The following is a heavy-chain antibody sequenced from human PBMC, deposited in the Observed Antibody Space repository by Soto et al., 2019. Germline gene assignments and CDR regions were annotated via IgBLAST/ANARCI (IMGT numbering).Heavy chain of an antibody. J-gene: IGHJ5*02. Sequence: QLQLQESGPGLVKPSETLSLTCTVSGGSISSSSYYWGWIRQPPGKGLEWIGSIYYSGSTYYNPSLKSRVTISVDTSKNQFSLKLSSVTAADTAVYYCAASIAARRFDPWGQGTLVTVSS. CDR3: AASIAARRFDP. V-gene: IGHV4-39*01. CDR2: IYYSGST. D-gene: IGHD6-6*01. CDR1: GGSISSSSYY.